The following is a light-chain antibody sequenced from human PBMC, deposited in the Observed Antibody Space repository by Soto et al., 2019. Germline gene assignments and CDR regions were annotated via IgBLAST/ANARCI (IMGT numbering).Light chain of an antibody. V-gene: IGKV3-20*01. CDR3: HQYGSSPLT. Sequence: EIVLTPFPETLSLSPGERATRSCRASQSVSSSALASYQQRRGQAPRLLIYGGSSRATGIPDRFSGGGSGTDFSLTISRLGTEDFSVYYCHQYGSSPLTFGGGTKVDIK. J-gene: IGKJ4*01. CDR1: QSVSSSA. CDR2: GGS.